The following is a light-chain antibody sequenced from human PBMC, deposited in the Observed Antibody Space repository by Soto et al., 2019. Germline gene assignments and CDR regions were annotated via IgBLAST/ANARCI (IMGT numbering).Light chain of an antibody. CDR3: QQYNSYPWT. J-gene: IGKJ1*01. CDR2: DAS. V-gene: IGKV1-5*01. CDR1: QSISSW. Sequence: EIQMTQSPSTLSASVGARVTSTCLASQSISSWLAWYQQKPGKSPKLLIYDASSLESGVTSRFSGSGSGTEFPLTISSLQPDDFATYYCQQYNSYPWTFGQGAKVDIK.